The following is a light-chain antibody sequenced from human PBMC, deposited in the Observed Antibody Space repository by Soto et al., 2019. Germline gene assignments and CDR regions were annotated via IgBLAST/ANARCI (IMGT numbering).Light chain of an antibody. Sequence: QSVLTQPPSASGTPGQRVTISCSGGSSNIGTNYVYWYQQLPGTAPKLLIYRNNLRPSGVPDRFSASKSGTSASLAISGLRSEDEGDYFCAGWDDSLHGLLFGAGTKLTV. CDR1: SSNIGTNY. V-gene: IGLV1-47*01. CDR2: RNN. CDR3: AGWDDSLHGLL. J-gene: IGLJ1*01.